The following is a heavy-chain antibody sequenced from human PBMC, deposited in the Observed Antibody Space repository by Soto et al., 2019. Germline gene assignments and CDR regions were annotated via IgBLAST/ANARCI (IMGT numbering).Heavy chain of an antibody. CDR1: GFTFNNYG. V-gene: IGHV3-21*06. D-gene: IGHD3-16*01. Sequence: GGSLRLSCAASGFTFNNYGMNWVRQAPGKGLEWVSSIGTSSDTYYADSMKGRLTISRDNAQNSLYLQIHSLRVEDTAVYYCARGGYPRFWGQGTLVTVSS. CDR2: IGTSSDT. CDR3: ARGGYPRF. J-gene: IGHJ4*02.